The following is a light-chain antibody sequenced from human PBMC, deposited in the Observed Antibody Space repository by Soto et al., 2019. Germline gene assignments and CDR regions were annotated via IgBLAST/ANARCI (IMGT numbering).Light chain of an antibody. CDR2: GAS. V-gene: IGKV3-20*01. CDR3: QQYDSSPLT. J-gene: IGKJ1*01. CDR1: QSVSSN. Sequence: EIVMTQSPATLSVSPGERATLSCRASQSVSSNLAWYQQKPGQAPRLLFSGASSRATGIPDRFSGSGSGTVFTLTISRLEPEDFAIYYCQQYDSSPLTFGQGTKVEIK.